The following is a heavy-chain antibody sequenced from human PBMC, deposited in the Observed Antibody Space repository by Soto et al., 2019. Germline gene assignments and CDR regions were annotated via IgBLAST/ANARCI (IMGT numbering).Heavy chain of an antibody. CDR1: GLSFGTYW. J-gene: IGHJ4*02. CDR2: INPDGSVK. CDR3: AALANGQ. D-gene: IGHD2-8*01. Sequence: GGSLRLSCADSGLSFGTYWMHWVRQAPGKGLEWVANINPDGSVKYYVDSVKGRFTISRDNAKNSLYLQMNSLRVEDTAVYHCAALANGQWGQGVLVTVSS. V-gene: IGHV3-7*01.